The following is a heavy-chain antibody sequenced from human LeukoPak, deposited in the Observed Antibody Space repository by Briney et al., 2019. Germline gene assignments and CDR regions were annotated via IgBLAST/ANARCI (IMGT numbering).Heavy chain of an antibody. J-gene: IGHJ4*02. Sequence: SQTLSLTCTVSGGSISSSKYYWGWIRQPPGKGLEWIGTIFNSGSTHYNPSLKSRVTISVDTSKNQFSLNLSSVTAAVTAVYYCARHRMSVSHFDYWGQGTLVTVSS. V-gene: IGHV4-39*01. CDR2: IFNSGST. CDR1: GGSISSSKYY. CDR3: ARHRMSVSHFDY.